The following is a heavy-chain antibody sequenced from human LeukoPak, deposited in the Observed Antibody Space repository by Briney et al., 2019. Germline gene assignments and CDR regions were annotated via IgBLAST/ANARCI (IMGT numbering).Heavy chain of an antibody. CDR1: GFTFSDYW. D-gene: IGHD2-15*01. Sequence: PGGPLRLSCAASGFTFSDYWMHWVRQAPGKGLVWVCRINPDGSSSSYADSVKGRFTISRDNAKNTLYLQMKSLRDEDTAVYYCYSPEADYWGQGTLVTVSS. J-gene: IGHJ4*02. CDR2: INPDGSSS. V-gene: IGHV3-74*01. CDR3: YSPEADY.